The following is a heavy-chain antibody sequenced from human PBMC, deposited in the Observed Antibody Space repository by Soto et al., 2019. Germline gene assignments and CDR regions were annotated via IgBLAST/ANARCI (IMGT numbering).Heavy chain of an antibody. V-gene: IGHV3-73*01. D-gene: IGHD5-12*01. CDR1: GFTFSDSA. CDR2: LRSKANSYAQ. CDR3: TASGSDTFVDY. Sequence: GGSLRLSCAASGFTFSDSAMHWVRQACGEGLEWFGRLRSKANSYAQVYAASVKGRFTISRDDSKNTAYLQMNSLKTEDTAVYYCTASGSDTFVDYWGQGTLVTVSS. J-gene: IGHJ4*02.